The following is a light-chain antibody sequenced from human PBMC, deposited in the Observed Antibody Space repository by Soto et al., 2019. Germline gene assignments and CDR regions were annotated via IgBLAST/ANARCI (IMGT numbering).Light chain of an antibody. V-gene: IGKV1-33*01. Sequence: DIQMTQSPSSLSASVGDRVTITCQASQDISNYLNWYQQKPGKAPKLLIYDASNLETGVPSRFSGSGSGTDFTFTISSLQPEDFATYYCQQSYSTPRTFGQGTKVDI. CDR3: QQSYSTPRT. CDR1: QDISNY. J-gene: IGKJ1*01. CDR2: DAS.